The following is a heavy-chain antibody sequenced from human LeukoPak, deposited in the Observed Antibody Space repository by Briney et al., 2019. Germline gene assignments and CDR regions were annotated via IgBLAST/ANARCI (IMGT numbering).Heavy chain of an antibody. D-gene: IGHD5-18*01. CDR2: IIPIFGTA. CDR3: AGYLNSYGFDY. J-gene: IGHJ4*02. Sequence: SVKVSCKASGGTFSSYAISWVRQAPGQGLQWMGGIIPIFGTANYAQKFQGRVTITADESTSTAYMELSSLRSEDTAVYYCAGYLNSYGFDYWGQGTLVTVSS. CDR1: GGTFSSYA. V-gene: IGHV1-69*13.